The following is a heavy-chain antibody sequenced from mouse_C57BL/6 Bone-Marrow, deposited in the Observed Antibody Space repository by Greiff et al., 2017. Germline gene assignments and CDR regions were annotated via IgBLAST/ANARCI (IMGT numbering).Heavy chain of an antibody. CDR1: GYTFTSYG. J-gene: IGHJ1*03. D-gene: IGHD1-1*01. CDR2: IYIGNGYT. V-gene: IGHV1-58*01. Sequence: VQLQQSGAELVRPGSSVQMSCKTSGYTFTSYGINWVKQRPGQGLEWIGYIYIGNGYTEYNEKFKGKATLTSDTSSSTAYMQLSSLTSEASAIYFCARPNFYGSSYWWYFDVWGTGTTVTVAS. CDR3: ARPNFYGSSYWWYFDV.